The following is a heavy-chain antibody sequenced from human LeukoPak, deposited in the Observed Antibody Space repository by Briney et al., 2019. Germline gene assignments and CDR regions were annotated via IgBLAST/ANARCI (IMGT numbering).Heavy chain of an antibody. J-gene: IGHJ4*02. V-gene: IGHV4-59*01. CDR3: ARVVAAAGRTDTHIDY. Sequence: SETLSLTCTVSGGSISSYYWSWIRQPPGKGLEWIGYIYYSGSTNYNPSLKSRVTISVDTSKDQFSLKLSSVTAADTAVYYCARVVAAAGRTDTHIDYWGQGTLVTVSS. D-gene: IGHD6-13*01. CDR1: GGSISSYY. CDR2: IYYSGST.